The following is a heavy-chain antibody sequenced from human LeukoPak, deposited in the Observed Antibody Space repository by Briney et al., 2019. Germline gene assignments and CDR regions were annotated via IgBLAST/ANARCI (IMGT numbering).Heavy chain of an antibody. V-gene: IGHV4-4*07. J-gene: IGHJ5*02. D-gene: IGHD3-22*01. CDR2: IYTSGST. CDR3: ARGIDSGGYQHKGFGP. Sequence: SETLSLTCTVSGVSISSYYWSWIRQPAGKGLEWIGRIYTSGSTNYNPSLKSRVTISVDTSKNQFSLRLSSVTAADTAVYYCARGIDSGGYQHKGFGPWGQGTLVTVSS. CDR1: GVSISSYY.